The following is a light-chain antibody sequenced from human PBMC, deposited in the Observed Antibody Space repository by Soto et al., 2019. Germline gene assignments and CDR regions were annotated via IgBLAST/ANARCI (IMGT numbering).Light chain of an antibody. CDR1: QNINSDY. V-gene: IGKV3D-20*02. J-gene: IGKJ1*01. CDR3: QQRSNWPTWT. CDR2: GAS. Sequence: EIVLTQSPGTLSLSPGERATLSCRASQNINSDYFAWYQQKPGQAPRLLIYGASSRATGIPARFSGSGSGTDFTLTISSLEPEDFAVYYCQQRSNWPTWTFGQGTKVDIK.